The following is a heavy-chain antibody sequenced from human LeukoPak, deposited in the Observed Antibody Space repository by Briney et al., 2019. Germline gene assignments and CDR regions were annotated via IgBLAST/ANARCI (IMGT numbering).Heavy chain of an antibody. J-gene: IGHJ4*02. CDR3: AREVYGDRIDY. CDR1: GGSISSGGYY. CDR2: IYYSGST. Sequence: TLSLTCTVSGGSISSGGYYWSWIRQHPGKGLEWIGYIYYSGSTYYNPSLKSRVTISVDTSKNQFSLKLSSVTAADTAVYYCAREVYGDRIDYWGQGTLVTVSS. V-gene: IGHV4-31*03. D-gene: IGHD4-17*01.